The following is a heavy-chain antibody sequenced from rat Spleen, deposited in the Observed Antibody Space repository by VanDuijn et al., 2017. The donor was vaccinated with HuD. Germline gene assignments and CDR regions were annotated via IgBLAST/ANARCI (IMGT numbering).Heavy chain of an antibody. CDR2: ISSEGSTT. V-gene: IGHV5-22*01. D-gene: IGHD1-1*01. CDR3: ATWDYSGVMDA. J-gene: IGHJ2*01. Sequence: EVQLVESGGGLVQPGGSMTLSCAASGFTFSDFYMAWVRQVPRKGLAWVASISSEGSTTYYGDSVKGRFTVSRNNAKSTLYLQMDSLRSEDTATYYCATWDYSGVMDAWGQGVMVTVSS. CDR1: GFTFSDFY.